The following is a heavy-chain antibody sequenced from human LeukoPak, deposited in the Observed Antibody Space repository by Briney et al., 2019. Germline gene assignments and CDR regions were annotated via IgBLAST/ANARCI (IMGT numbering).Heavy chain of an antibody. Sequence: PSETLSLTCTVSVASISNYYWSCIRQPPGKGLEWIGFFYYSGNTNYSPSLKSRVTISVATPKNQFYLQLTSVTAVDKAVYYCARGMGYCSAGSCYPFDFWGQGTLVTVSS. D-gene: IGHD2-15*01. J-gene: IGHJ4*02. V-gene: IGHV4-59*01. CDR2: FYYSGNT. CDR3: ARGMGYCSAGSCYPFDF. CDR1: VASISNYY.